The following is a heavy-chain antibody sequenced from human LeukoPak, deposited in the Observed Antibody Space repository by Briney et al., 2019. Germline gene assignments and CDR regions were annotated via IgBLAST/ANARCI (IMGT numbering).Heavy chain of an antibody. V-gene: IGHV4-61*08. CDR1: GGSLNTGGNY. J-gene: IGHJ5*02. CDR3: ARDSSCSGGTCYDT. CDR2: IYYSRSS. Sequence: SETLSLTCSVSGGSLNTGGNYWGWLRQPPGKGVESVAYIYYSRSSNYNPSLKSRLTISLDTSKNQFSLKLTSVTAGDTAVYYCARDSSCSGGTCYDTWGQGTLVTVSS. D-gene: IGHD2-15*01.